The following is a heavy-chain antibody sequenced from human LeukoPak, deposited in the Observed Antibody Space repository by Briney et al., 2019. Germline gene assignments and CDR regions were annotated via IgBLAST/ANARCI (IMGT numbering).Heavy chain of an antibody. Sequence: SETLSLTCTVSGASITTYYWTWIRQPPGKGLEWIGYIYHSGSTNYNPSLKSRVTISLDTSRNQFSLRLSSVTAADAAVYFCAREYSTSSEGDYFDYWGQASLVTVSP. CDR2: IYHSGST. J-gene: IGHJ4*02. CDR3: AREYSTSSEGDYFDY. CDR1: GASITTYY. V-gene: IGHV4-59*01. D-gene: IGHD6-6*01.